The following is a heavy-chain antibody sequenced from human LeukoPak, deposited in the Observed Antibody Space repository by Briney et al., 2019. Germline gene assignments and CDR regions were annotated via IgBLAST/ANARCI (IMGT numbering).Heavy chain of an antibody. D-gene: IGHD6-19*01. J-gene: IGHJ5*02. Sequence: PGGSLRLSCAASRFTFSSYAMSWVRQAPGKGLEWVSAISGSGGSTYYADSVKGRFTISRDNSKNTLYLQMNSLRAEDTAVYYCAKGPYRTGYSSGWHNNWFDPWGQGTLVTVSS. CDR2: ISGSGGST. V-gene: IGHV3-23*01. CDR3: AKGPYRTGYSSGWHNNWFDP. CDR1: RFTFSSYA.